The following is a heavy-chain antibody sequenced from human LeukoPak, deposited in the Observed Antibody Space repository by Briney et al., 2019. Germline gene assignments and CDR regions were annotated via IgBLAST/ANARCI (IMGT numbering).Heavy chain of an antibody. CDR1: GFTVSSNY. CDR2: IYSGGST. Sequence: GGSLRLSCAASGFTVSSNYMSWVRQAPGKGLEWVSVIYSGGSTYYADSVKGRSTIPRDNSKNTLYLQMNSLGAEDTAVYYCAREHQLLYFDYWGQGTLVTVSS. CDR3: AREHQLLYFDY. D-gene: IGHD2-2*01. J-gene: IGHJ4*02. V-gene: IGHV3-53*05.